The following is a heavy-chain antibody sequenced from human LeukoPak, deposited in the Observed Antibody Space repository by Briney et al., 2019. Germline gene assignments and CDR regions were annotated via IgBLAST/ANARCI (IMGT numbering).Heavy chain of an antibody. J-gene: IGHJ6*02. D-gene: IGHD5-18*01. CDR3: AREGEIQLWLRYYYYYYGMDV. V-gene: IGHV1-46*01. CDR2: INPSGGST. Sequence: ASVKVSCKASGYTFTSYYMHWVRQAPGQGLEWMGIINPSGGSTSYAQKFQGRVTMTRNTSISTAYMELSSLRSEDTAVYYCAREGEIQLWLRYYYYYYGMDVWGQGTTVTVSS. CDR1: GYTFTSYY.